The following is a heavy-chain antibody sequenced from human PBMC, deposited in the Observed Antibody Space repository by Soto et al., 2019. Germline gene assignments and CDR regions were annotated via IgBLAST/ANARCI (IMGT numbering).Heavy chain of an antibody. V-gene: IGHV4-59*08. D-gene: IGHD2-15*01. Sequence: SETLSLTCTVSGGSISGYYWSWIRQPPGKGLEWIGYIHYRGSTKYNPSLKSRVTISVDTSKNQFSLKLSSVTAADTAVYYCARVGCSDDRCSPSMRAFDIWGQGTMVTVSS. J-gene: IGHJ3*02. CDR1: GGSISGYY. CDR3: ARVGCSDDRCSPSMRAFDI. CDR2: IHYRGST.